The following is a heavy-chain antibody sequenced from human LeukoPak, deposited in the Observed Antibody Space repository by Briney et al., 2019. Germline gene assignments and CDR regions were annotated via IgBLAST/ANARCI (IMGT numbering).Heavy chain of an antibody. V-gene: IGHV3-30*02. CDR3: AKDGLYDFWNGQYIRSAGYFDY. J-gene: IGHJ4*02. Sequence: GRFTISRDNSKNTLYLQMNSLRAEDTAVYYCAKDGLYDFWNGQYIRSAGYFDYWGQGTLVTVSS. D-gene: IGHD3-3*01.